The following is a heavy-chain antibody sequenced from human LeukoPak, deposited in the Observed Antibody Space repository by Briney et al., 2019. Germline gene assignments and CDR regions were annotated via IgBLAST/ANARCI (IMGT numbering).Heavy chain of an antibody. CDR1: GDSVSSSSAS. Sequence: SQTLSLTCAISGDSVSSSSASWNWIRQSPSRGLEWLGRTYYRSKWCSDYAEFVKSRMTINADTSKNRFSLQLNSVNPADTAVYYCARGRDGLNFVDHWGQGTLVTVSS. D-gene: IGHD5-24*01. CDR2: TYYRSKWCS. CDR3: ARGRDGLNFVDH. J-gene: IGHJ4*02. V-gene: IGHV6-1*01.